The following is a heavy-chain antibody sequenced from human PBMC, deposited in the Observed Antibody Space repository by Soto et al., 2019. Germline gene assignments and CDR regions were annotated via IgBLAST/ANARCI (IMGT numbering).Heavy chain of an antibody. CDR3: ARGLSGYCSGGSCHPYYYYYMDV. J-gene: IGHJ6*03. V-gene: IGHV1-8*01. CDR1: GYTFTSYD. CDR2: MNPNSGNT. Sequence: ASVKVSCKASGYTFTSYDINWVRQATGQGLEWMGWMNPNSGNTGYAQKFQGRVTMTRNTSISTAYMEVSSLRSEDTAVYYCARGLSGYCSGGSCHPYYYYYMDVWGKGTTVTVSS. D-gene: IGHD2-15*01.